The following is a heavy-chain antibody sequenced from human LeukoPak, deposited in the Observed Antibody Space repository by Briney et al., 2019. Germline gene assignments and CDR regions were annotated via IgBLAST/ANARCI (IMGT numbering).Heavy chain of an antibody. J-gene: IGHJ4*02. CDR2: MNPNSGNT. CDR1: GYTFTCYD. D-gene: IGHD1-26*01. Sequence: ASVKVSCKASGYTFTCYDINWGRQATGQGLEWMGWMNPNSGNTGYAQKFQGRVTMTRNTSISTAYMELSSLRSEDTAVYYCARGLTYSGYVDYWGQGTLVTVSS. V-gene: IGHV1-8*01. CDR3: ARGLTYSGYVDY.